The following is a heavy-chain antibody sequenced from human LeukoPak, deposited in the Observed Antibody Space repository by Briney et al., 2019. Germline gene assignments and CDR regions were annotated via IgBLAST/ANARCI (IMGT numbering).Heavy chain of an antibody. CDR2: IYSGGST. CDR1: GFTVSNSY. D-gene: IGHD2-15*01. Sequence: GGSLRLSRAASGFTVSNSYMNWVRQAPGKGLEWVSVIYSGGSTDYADSVKGRFTISRDSSKNTLYLQMNSLRAEDTAVYYCAREPSDIALDVWGQGTTVTVSS. J-gene: IGHJ6*02. V-gene: IGHV3-53*01. CDR3: AREPSDIALDV.